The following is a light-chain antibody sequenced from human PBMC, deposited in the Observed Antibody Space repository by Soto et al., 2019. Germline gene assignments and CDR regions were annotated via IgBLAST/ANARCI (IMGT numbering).Light chain of an antibody. J-gene: IGKJ4*01. V-gene: IGKV3-20*01. CDR3: QQYARSPLT. CDR1: QSVGRNY. CDR2: TAS. Sequence: EIVLTQSPGTLSVSPGEKATLSCRASQSVGRNYLAWYQQKPGQAPRLLIYTASSRATGIPDRFSGSGSGTDFTLTISRLEPEDFAVYYCQQYARSPLTFGGGTKVETK.